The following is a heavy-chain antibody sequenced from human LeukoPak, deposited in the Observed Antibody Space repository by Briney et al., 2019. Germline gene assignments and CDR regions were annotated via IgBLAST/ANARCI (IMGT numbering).Heavy chain of an antibody. CDR3: ARLPTYYDFWSGLKKYYYYGMDV. J-gene: IGHJ6*02. Sequence: ASVKVSCKASGYTFTSYDINWVRQATGQGLEWMGWMNPNSGNTGNAQKFQGRVTMTRSTSISTAYMELSSLRSEDTTVYYCARLPTYYDFWSGLKKYYYYGMDVWGQGTTVTVSS. V-gene: IGHV1-8*01. CDR1: GYTFTSYD. CDR2: MNPNSGNT. D-gene: IGHD3-3*01.